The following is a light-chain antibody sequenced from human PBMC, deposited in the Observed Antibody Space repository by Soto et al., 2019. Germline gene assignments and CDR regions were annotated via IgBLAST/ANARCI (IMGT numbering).Light chain of an antibody. J-gene: IGLJ1*01. CDR2: DVS. CDR1: SSDVGGYNY. CDR3: CSYAGSYTPRV. Sequence: QSVLTQPRSVSGSPGQSVTISCTGTSSDVGGYNYVSWYQQHPGKAPKLMIYDVSKRPSGVPDRFSGSKSGNTASLTISGLQAEDEADCYCCSYAGSYTPRVFGTVPKVTVL. V-gene: IGLV2-11*01.